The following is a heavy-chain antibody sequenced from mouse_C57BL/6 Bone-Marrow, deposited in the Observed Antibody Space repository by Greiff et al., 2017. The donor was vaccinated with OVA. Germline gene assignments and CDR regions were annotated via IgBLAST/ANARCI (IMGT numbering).Heavy chain of an antibody. CDR3: ARALYGAWFAY. D-gene: IGHD1-1*01. CDR2: ISDGGSYT. J-gene: IGHJ3*01. CDR1: GFTFSSYA. Sequence: EVQVVESGGGLVKPGGSLKLSCAASGFTFSSYAMSWVRQTPEKRLEWVATISDGGSYTYYPDNVKGRFTISRDNAKNNLYLQMSHLKSEDTAMYYCARALYGAWFAYWGQGTLVTVSA. V-gene: IGHV5-4*01.